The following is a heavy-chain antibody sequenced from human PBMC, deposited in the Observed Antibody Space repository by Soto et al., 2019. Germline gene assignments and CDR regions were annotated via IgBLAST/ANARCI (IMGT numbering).Heavy chain of an antibody. CDR1: GGTFSSYA. J-gene: IGHJ6*02. CDR2: IISIFGSA. CDR3: ARGGGGKSHRYFYYYGMDV. V-gene: IGHV1-69*13. D-gene: IGHD2-15*01. Sequence: SVKVSCKASGGTFSSYAISWVRQAPGQGLEWMGGIISIFGSANYAQNFQGRVTITADESTSTAYMELSRLRSEDTAVYYCARGGGGKSHRYFYYYGMDVWGQGTTVTVSS.